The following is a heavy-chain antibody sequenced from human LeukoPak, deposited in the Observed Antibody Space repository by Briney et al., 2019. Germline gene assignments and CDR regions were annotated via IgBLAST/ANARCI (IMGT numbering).Heavy chain of an antibody. Sequence: GASVTVSCKASGGTFSNYAISWVRQAPGQGLEWMGGIIPIFGTASYAQKFQGRVTITADESTSTAYMELSSLRSEDTAVYYCARDPGDSFDYWGQGTLVAVSS. CDR2: IIPIFGTA. V-gene: IGHV1-69*01. D-gene: IGHD3-10*01. CDR1: GGTFSNYA. CDR3: ARDPGDSFDY. J-gene: IGHJ4*02.